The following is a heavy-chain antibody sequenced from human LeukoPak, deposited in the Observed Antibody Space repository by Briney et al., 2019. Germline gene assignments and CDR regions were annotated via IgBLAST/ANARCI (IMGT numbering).Heavy chain of an antibody. D-gene: IGHD3-16*02. CDR2: IWYDGSNK. V-gene: IGHV3-33*01. Sequence: PGRSLRLSCAASGFTFSDYGMHWVRQAPGKGLEWVAVIWYDGSNKYYADSVKGRFTISRDNSKNTLYLQMNSLRAEDTAVYYCATSLGVDAFDIWGQGTMVTVSS. J-gene: IGHJ3*02. CDR1: GFTFSDYG. CDR3: ATSLGVDAFDI.